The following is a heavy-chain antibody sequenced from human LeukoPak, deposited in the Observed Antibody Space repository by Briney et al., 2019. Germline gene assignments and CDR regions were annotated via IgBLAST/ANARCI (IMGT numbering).Heavy chain of an antibody. J-gene: IGHJ4*02. CDR2: ISAYNGNT. CDR3: ARDKGYDILTGYEKFDY. D-gene: IGHD3-9*01. Sequence: GASAKVSCKASGYTFTSYGISWVRQAPGQGLEWMGWISAYNGNTNYAQKLQGRVTMTTDTSTSTAYMELRSLRSDDTAVYYCARDKGYDILTGYEKFDYWGQGTLVTVSS. CDR1: GYTFTSYG. V-gene: IGHV1-18*04.